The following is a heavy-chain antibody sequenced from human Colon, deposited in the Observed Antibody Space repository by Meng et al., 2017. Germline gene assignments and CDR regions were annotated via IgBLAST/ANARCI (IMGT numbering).Heavy chain of an antibody. CDR2: IYYTGST. CDR3: ARGPLDY. J-gene: IGHJ4*02. Sequence: QGQRQESGPGLVRPSETLSLTCTVSGGSVSSGSYYWSWIRQPPGKGLEWIGYIYYTGSTNYNPSLKSRVTISVDTSKNQFSLKLSSVTAADTAVYYCARGPLDYWGQGTPVTVSS. CDR1: GGSVSSGSYY. V-gene: IGHV4-61*01.